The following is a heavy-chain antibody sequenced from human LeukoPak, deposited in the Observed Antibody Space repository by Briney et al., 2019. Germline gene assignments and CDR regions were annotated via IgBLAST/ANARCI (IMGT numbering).Heavy chain of an antibody. CDR1: GGSFSGYY. J-gene: IGHJ4*02. Sequence: PSETLSLTCAVYGGSFSGYYWSWTRQPPGKGLEWIGEINHSGSTNYNPSLKSRVTISVDTSKNQFSLKLSSVTAADTAVYYCASRGWYLHYFDYWGQGTLVTVSS. CDR2: INHSGST. CDR3: ASRGWYLHYFDY. V-gene: IGHV4-34*01. D-gene: IGHD2-15*01.